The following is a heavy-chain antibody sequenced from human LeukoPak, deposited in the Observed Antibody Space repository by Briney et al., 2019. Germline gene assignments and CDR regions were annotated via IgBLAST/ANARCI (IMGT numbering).Heavy chain of an antibody. CDR3: ARVRGYSGYGALVY. CDR1: GFTFSSYG. D-gene: IGHD5-12*01. CDR2: IWYDGSNK. V-gene: IGHV3-33*01. Sequence: GGSLRLSCAASGFTFSSYGMHWVRQAPGKGLEWVAVIWYDGSNKYYEDSVKGRFTISRDNSKNTLYLQMNSLRAEDTAVYYCARVRGYSGYGALVYWGQGTLVTVSS. J-gene: IGHJ4*02.